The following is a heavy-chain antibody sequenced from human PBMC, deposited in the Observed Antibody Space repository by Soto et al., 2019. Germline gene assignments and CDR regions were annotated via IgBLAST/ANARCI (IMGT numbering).Heavy chain of an antibody. Sequence: SETLSLTCAVYGGSFSGYYLSWIRQPPGKGLEWIGEINHSGSTNYNPSLKSRVTISVDTSKNQFSLKLSSVTAADTAVYYCARGKLSDYVWGSYRYHFDYWGQGTLVTVSS. V-gene: IGHV4-34*01. CDR3: ARGKLSDYVWGSYRYHFDY. D-gene: IGHD3-16*02. J-gene: IGHJ4*02. CDR2: INHSGST. CDR1: GGSFSGYY.